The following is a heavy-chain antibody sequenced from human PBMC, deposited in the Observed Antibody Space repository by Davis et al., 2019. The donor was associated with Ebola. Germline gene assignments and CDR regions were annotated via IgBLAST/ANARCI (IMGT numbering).Heavy chain of an antibody. CDR2: IYYSGST. V-gene: IGHV4-59*01. CDR3: ARIGYCSGGSCYYFDY. CDR1: GDSMSDYY. D-gene: IGHD2-15*01. Sequence: SETLSLTCTVSGDSMSDYYYNWIRQPPGRGLEWIGNIYYSGSTNYNPSLKSRVTISVDTSKNQFSLKLSSVTAADTAVYYCARIGYCSGGSCYYFDYWGQGTLVTVSS. J-gene: IGHJ4*02.